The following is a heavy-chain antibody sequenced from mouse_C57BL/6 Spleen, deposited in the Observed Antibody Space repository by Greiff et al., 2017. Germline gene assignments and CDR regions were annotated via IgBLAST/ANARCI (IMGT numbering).Heavy chain of an antibody. CDR3: ARRRDYDVFDC. CDR2: IYPGDGDT. Sequence: QVQLQQSGAELVKPGASVKISCKASGYAFSSYWMNWVKQRPGKGLEWIGQIYPGDGDTNNNGKFKGKATLTADKSSSTAYMQLSSLTSEDSAVYFCARRRDYDVFDCWGKGTTLTVSS. D-gene: IGHD2-4*01. J-gene: IGHJ2*01. CDR1: GYAFSSYW. V-gene: IGHV1-80*01.